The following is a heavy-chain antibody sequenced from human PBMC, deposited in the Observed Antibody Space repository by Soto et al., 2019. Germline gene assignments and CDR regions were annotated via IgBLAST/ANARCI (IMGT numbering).Heavy chain of an antibody. Sequence: KTSETLSLTCTVSGGSIRGSFYYWGWIRQPPGKGLEWIASIYYTGSTFYNPSLKGRVTISVDTSKNQFSLNLNSVTAADTAIYYCATQSGSSSSNSWGQGTLVTVSS. D-gene: IGHD6-6*01. CDR3: ATQSGSSSSNS. J-gene: IGHJ4*02. CDR2: IYYTGST. V-gene: IGHV4-39*01. CDR1: GGSIRGSFYY.